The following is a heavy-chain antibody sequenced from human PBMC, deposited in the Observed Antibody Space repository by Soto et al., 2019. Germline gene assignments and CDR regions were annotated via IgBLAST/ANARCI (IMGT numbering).Heavy chain of an antibody. J-gene: IGHJ4*02. Sequence: ASVKVSCKASGYTFTSYGISWVRQAPGQGLEWMGWISAYNGNTNYAQKLQGRVTITTDTSTSTAYMELRSLRSDDTAVYYCARDYYDSSGYPWPFDYWGQGTLVTVSS. D-gene: IGHD3-22*01. CDR3: ARDYYDSSGYPWPFDY. CDR2: ISAYNGNT. V-gene: IGHV1-18*01. CDR1: GYTFTSYG.